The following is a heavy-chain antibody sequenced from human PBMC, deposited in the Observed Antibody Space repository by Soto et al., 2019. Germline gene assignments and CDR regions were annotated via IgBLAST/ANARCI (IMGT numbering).Heavy chain of an antibody. CDR2: ISGSGGST. D-gene: IGHD1-20*01. Sequence: PGGSLRLSCAASGFTFSSYAMSWVRQAPGKGLEWVSAISGSGGSTYYADSVKGRFTISRDNSKNTLYLQMNSLRAEDTAVYYCAKAAPPYNWNDERGPFFDYWGQGTLVTVSS. J-gene: IGHJ4*02. CDR1: GFTFSSYA. CDR3: AKAAPPYNWNDERGPFFDY. V-gene: IGHV3-23*01.